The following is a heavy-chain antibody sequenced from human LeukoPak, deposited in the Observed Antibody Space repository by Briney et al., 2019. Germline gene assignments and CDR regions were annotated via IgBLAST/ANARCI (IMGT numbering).Heavy chain of an antibody. J-gene: IGHJ6*04. CDR1: GFTISSYA. V-gene: IGHV3-64D*06. D-gene: IGHD2-2*01. CDR2: ISSNGGST. CDR3: VKSGSKGAAAMRYYYYGMDV. Sequence: GSLRLSCSASGFTISSYAMHWVRQAPGKGMEYVSAISSNGGSTYYADSVKGRFTISRDNSKNTLYLQMSSLRAEDTAVYYCVKSGSKGAAAMRYYYYGMDVWGKGTTVTVSS.